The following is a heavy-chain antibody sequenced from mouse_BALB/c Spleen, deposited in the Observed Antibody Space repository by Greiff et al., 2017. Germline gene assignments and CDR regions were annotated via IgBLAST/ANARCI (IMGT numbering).Heavy chain of an antibody. CDR2: ISYSGST. Sequence: EVQLVESGPGLVKPSQSLSLTCTVTGYSITSDYAWNWIRQFPGNKLEWMGYISYSGSTSYNPSLKSRISITRDTSKNQFFLQLNSVTTEDTATYYCARSDYYGSSYGAMDYWGQGTSVTVSS. D-gene: IGHD1-1*01. CDR3: ARSDYYGSSYGAMDY. CDR1: GYSITSDYA. V-gene: IGHV3-2*02. J-gene: IGHJ4*01.